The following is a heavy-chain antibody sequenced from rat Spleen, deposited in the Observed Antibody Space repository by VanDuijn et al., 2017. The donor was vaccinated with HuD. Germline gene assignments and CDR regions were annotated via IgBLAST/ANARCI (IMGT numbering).Heavy chain of an antibody. CDR1: GFTYSNYV. Sequence: EVQLVESGGGLVQPGRSMKLSCAASGFTYSNYVMAWVRQAPTKGLEWVAYISTGGGSTYYRDSVKGRFTISRDNAKSTLYLQMDSLRSEDTATYYCTTDRLGADYFDYWGQGVMVTVSS. CDR3: TTDRLGADYFDY. J-gene: IGHJ2*01. V-gene: IGHV5-27*01. D-gene: IGHD5-1*01. CDR2: ISTGGGST.